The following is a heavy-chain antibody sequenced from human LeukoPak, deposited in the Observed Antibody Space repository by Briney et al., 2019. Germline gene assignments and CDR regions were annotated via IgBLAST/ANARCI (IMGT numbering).Heavy chain of an antibody. CDR1: GFTVSSNY. D-gene: IGHD6-6*01. CDR2: IYSGGST. Sequence: AGGSLRLSCAASGFTVSSNYMSWARQAPGKGLEWVSVIYSGGSTYYADSVKGRFTISRDNSKNTLYLQMNSLRAEDTAVYYCGSSSSGGYYYYYYMDVWGKGTTVTVSS. CDR3: GSSSSGGYYYYYYMDV. J-gene: IGHJ6*03. V-gene: IGHV3-66*02.